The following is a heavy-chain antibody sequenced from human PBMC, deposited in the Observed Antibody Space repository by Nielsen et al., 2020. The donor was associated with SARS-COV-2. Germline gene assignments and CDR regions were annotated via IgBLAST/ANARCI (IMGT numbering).Heavy chain of an antibody. Sequence: GESLKISCAASGFTFSSYGMHWVRQAPGKGLEWVAVIWYDGSNKYYADSVKGRFTISRDNSKNTLYLQMNSLRAEDMAVYYCATTPLGYCSGGSCYWFEEDEYFQHWGQGTLVTVSS. CDR1: GFTFSSYG. J-gene: IGHJ1*01. D-gene: IGHD2-15*01. V-gene: IGHV3-33*08. CDR2: IWYDGSNK. CDR3: ATTPLGYCSGGSCYWFEEDEYFQH.